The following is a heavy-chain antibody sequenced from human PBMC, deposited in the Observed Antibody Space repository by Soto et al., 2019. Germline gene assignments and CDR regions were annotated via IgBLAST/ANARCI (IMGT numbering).Heavy chain of an antibody. CDR2: IYTSGSA. V-gene: IGHV4-4*07. J-gene: IGHJ5*02. D-gene: IGHD5-18*01. Sequence: SETLSLTCTVSGGSLSSYYWSLIRQPAGNGLECIWRIYTSGSANYNPSLKSRVTMSVDTPKNQFSLELNTVTPADTAVYYCARIPVDTSMIYWLDPLGQGTLVTVSS. CDR3: ARIPVDTSMIYWLDP. CDR1: GGSLSSYY.